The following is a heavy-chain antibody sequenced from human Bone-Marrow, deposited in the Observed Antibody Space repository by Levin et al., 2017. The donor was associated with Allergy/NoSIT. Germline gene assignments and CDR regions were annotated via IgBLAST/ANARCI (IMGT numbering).Heavy chain of an antibody. V-gene: IGHV1-69*06. CDR2: IIPIFGTA. D-gene: IGHD3-16*01. CDR3: ARPLHDYAFGGAFDI. Sequence: SVKVSCKASGGTFSSYAISWVRQAPGQGLEWMGGIIPIFGTANYAQKFQGRVTITADKSTSTAYMELSSLRSEDTAVYYCARPLHDYAFGGAFDIWGQGTMVTVSS. J-gene: IGHJ3*02. CDR1: GGTFSSYA.